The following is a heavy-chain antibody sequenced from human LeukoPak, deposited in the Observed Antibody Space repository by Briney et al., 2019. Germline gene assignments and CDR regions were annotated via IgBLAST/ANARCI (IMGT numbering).Heavy chain of an antibody. CDR3: ARAGIYYRSGSYHYKDDWFDP. Sequence: ASVKVSCKASGYTFTGYYMHWVRQAPGQGLEWMGIINPSGGSTSYAQKFQGRVTMTRDTSTSTVYMELSSLRSEDTAVYYCARAGIYYRSGSYHYKDDWFDPWGQGTLVTVSS. D-gene: IGHD3-10*01. CDR1: GYTFTGYY. V-gene: IGHV1-46*01. J-gene: IGHJ5*02. CDR2: INPSGGST.